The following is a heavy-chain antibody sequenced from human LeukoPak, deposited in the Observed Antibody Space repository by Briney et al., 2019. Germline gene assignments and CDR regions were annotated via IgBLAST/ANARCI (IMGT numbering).Heavy chain of an antibody. Sequence: SETLSLTCVVYGGSFSGYYWSWIRQPPGKGLEWIGEINHSGSTNYNVSLKSRVTISVDTSKNQFSLKLSSVTAADTAVYYCARANPVLMVSKYFQHWGQGTLVTVSS. CDR2: INHSGST. V-gene: IGHV4-34*01. D-gene: IGHD2-8*01. CDR1: GGSFSGYY. J-gene: IGHJ1*01. CDR3: ARANPVLMVSKYFQH.